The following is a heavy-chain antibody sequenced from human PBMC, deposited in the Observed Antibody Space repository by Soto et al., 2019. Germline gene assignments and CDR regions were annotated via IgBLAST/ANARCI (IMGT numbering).Heavy chain of an antibody. D-gene: IGHD3-9*01. V-gene: IGHV1-46*01. CDR1: GYTFTSYY. Sequence: QVQLVQSGAEVKKPGASVKVSCKASGYTFTSYYMHWVRQAPGQGIEWMGIINPSGGSTSYAQKFQGRVTMTRDTSTSTVYMELSSLRSEDTAVYYCARASITYYDILTGPPAAHPIDYWGQGTLVTVSS. CDR2: INPSGGST. J-gene: IGHJ4*02. CDR3: ARASITYYDILTGPPAAHPIDY.